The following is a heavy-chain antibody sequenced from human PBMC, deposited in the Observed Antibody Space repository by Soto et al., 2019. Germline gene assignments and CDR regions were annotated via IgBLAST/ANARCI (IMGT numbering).Heavy chain of an antibody. CDR1: GFTFSNYE. V-gene: IGHV3-48*03. J-gene: IGHJ5*02. CDR3: VGDGDGGCCSSWFVP. Sequence: EVQLVESGGGLVQPGGSLRLSCAASGFTFSNYEMNWVRQAPGKGLEWISYIDRSGTTIHYADSVKGQFTISRDNAKNSMYLQMNSLRADDTAVYYCVGDGDGGCCSSWFVPWGQGTLVTVSS. D-gene: IGHD2-15*01. CDR2: IDRSGTTI.